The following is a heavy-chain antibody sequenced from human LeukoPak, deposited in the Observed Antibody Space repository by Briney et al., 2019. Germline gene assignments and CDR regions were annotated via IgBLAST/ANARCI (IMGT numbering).Heavy chain of an antibody. V-gene: IGHV3-53*01. CDR3: ARAHSGSYFYFDY. D-gene: IGHD1-26*01. CDR1: GFTVSSNY. Sequence: GSLRLSCAASGFTVSSNYMSWVRQAPGKGLEWVSVIYSGGSTYYADSVKGRFTISRDNSKNTLYLQMNSLRAEDTAVYYCARAHSGSYFYFDYWGQGTLVTVSS. J-gene: IGHJ4*02. CDR2: IYSGGST.